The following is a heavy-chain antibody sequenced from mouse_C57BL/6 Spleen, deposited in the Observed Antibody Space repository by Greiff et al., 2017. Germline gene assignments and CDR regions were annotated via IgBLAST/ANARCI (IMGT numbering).Heavy chain of an antibody. D-gene: IGHD1-1*01. CDR3: ARYYYGSSSYAMDY. CDR1: GYTFTSYW. CDR2: IDPSDSYT. V-gene: IGHV1-59*01. Sequence: QVHVKQPGAELVRPGTSVKLSCKASGYTFTSYWMHWVKQRPGQGLEWIGVIDPSDSYTNYNQKFKGKATLTVDTSSSTAYMQLSSLTSEDSAVYYCARYYYGSSSYAMDYWGQGASVTVSS. J-gene: IGHJ4*01.